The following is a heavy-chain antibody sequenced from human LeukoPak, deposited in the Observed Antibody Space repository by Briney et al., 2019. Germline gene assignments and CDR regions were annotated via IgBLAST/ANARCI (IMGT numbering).Heavy chain of an antibody. CDR1: GGSISSYY. Sequence: SETLSLTCTVSGGSISSYYWSWIRQPAGKRLEWIGRIYISGSGSTNYYPSLKSRVTISVDTSKNQFSLKLSSLTAADTAVYFCARGRTVTYDSRRNYYYYYMDVWGKGTTVTVSS. J-gene: IGHJ6*03. CDR2: IYISGSGST. CDR3: ARGRTVTYDSRRNYYYYYMDV. V-gene: IGHV4-4*07. D-gene: IGHD4-17*01.